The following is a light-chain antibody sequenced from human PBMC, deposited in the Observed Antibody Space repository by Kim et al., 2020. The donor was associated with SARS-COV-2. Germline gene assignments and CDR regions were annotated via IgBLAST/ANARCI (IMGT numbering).Light chain of an antibody. CDR2: DVS. CDR3: GSYTSSSTWV. V-gene: IGLV2-14*03. Sequence: GQSITISCTATSSDVGGDNYVSWYQQHPGIAPKLTIYDVSYRPSGISNRFSGSKSGNTASLTISGLQADDEADYYCGSYTSSSTWVFGGGTQLTVL. J-gene: IGLJ3*02. CDR1: SSDVGGDNY.